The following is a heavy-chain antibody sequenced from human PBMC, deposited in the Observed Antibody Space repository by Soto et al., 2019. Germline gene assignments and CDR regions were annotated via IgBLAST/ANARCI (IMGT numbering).Heavy chain of an antibody. J-gene: IGHJ4*02. Sequence: ASVKVSCKASGSTFTSSAVQWVRQARGQRLEWIGWIVVGSGNTNYAQKFQERVTITRDMSTSTAYMELSSLRSEDTAVYYCAAGLSRVTMIAMSYWGQGTLVTVSS. D-gene: IGHD3-22*01. CDR1: GSTFTSSA. V-gene: IGHV1-58*01. CDR2: IVVGSGNT. CDR3: AAGLSRVTMIAMSY.